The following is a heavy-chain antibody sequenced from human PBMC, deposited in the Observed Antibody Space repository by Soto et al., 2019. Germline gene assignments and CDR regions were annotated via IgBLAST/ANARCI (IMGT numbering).Heavy chain of an antibody. J-gene: IGHJ2*01. D-gene: IGHD3-10*01. Sequence: EVQLLDSGGGLVQPGGSLRLSCAASGFTFSGYALTWVRHAPGKGLEWVSAISGGGDATFYADSVKGRFTISRDNSKNTLYLQMHTLRAEDTAVYYCARKVSGSTGRPDLWYFDLWGRCTLVTVSS. CDR2: ISGGGDAT. V-gene: IGHV3-23*01. CDR1: GFTFSGYA. CDR3: ARKVSGSTGRPDLWYFDL.